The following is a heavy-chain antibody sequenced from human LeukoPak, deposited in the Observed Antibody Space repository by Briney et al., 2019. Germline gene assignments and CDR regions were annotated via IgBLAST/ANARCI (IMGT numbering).Heavy chain of an antibody. V-gene: IGHV3-30*18. CDR2: ISYDGSNK. CDR3: AKAGRGAFGRYSSSWEFDY. CDR1: GFTFSSFG. J-gene: IGHJ4*02. D-gene: IGHD6-13*01. Sequence: GRSLTLSCAASGFTFSSFGMHWVRQAPGKGLEWVAVISYDGSNKYYTDSVKGRFTISRDNSKNTLYLQMNSLRAEDTAVYYCAKAGRGAFGRYSSSWEFDYWGQGTLVTVSS.